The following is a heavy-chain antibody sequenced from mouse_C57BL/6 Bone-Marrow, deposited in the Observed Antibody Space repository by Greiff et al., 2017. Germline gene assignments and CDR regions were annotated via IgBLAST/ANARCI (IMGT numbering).Heavy chain of an antibody. CDR3: ATEIYYGKGFDY. CDR2: IYPSDSET. Sequence: VQLQQPGAELVRPGSSVKLSCKASGYTFTSYWMDWVKQRPGQGLEWIGNIYPSDSETHYNQKFKDKATLTVDQSSSTAYMQLSSLTSEDSAVYYCATEIYYGKGFDYWGQGTTLTVSS. V-gene: IGHV1-61*01. D-gene: IGHD2-1*01. CDR1: GYTFTSYW. J-gene: IGHJ2*01.